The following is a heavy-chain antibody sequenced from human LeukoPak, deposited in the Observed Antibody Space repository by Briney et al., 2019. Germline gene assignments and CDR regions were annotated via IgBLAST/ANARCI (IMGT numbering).Heavy chain of an antibody. CDR3: ARVRDSSGYYYGY. Sequence: ASVKVSCKASGYTFTGYYMHWVRQAPGQGLEGMGWINPNSGGTNYAQKFQGRVTMTRDTSISTAYMELSRLRSDDTAVYYCARVRDSSGYYYGYWGQGTLVTVSS. V-gene: IGHV1-2*02. J-gene: IGHJ4*02. CDR2: INPNSGGT. CDR1: GYTFTGYY. D-gene: IGHD3-22*01.